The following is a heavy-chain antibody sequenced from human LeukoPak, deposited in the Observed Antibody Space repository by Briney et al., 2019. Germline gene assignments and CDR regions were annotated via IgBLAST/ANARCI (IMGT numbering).Heavy chain of an antibody. CDR1: GGSISSSNW. CDR3: ARGLWAEGATDVRWFDP. Sequence: SGTLSLTCAVSGGSISSSNWWSWVRQPPGKGLEWIGEIYHSGSTNYNPSLKSRVTISVDKSKNQFSLKLSSVTAADTAVYYCARGLWAEGATDVRWFDPWGQGTLVTVSS. CDR2: IYHSGST. J-gene: IGHJ5*02. V-gene: IGHV4-4*02. D-gene: IGHD1-26*01.